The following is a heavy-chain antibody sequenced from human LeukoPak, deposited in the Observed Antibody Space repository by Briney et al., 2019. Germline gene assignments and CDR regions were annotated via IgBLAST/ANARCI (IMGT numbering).Heavy chain of an antibody. CDR3: AMVAPDGYHFDY. CDR1: GYTFTGYY. D-gene: IGHD5-12*01. V-gene: IGHV1-2*02. CDR2: INPNSGGT. Sequence: ASVKVSCKASGYTFTGYYMHWVRQAPGQGLEWMGWINPNSGGTNYAQKFQGRVTMTRDTSISTAYMELSSLRSEDTAVYYCAMVAPDGYHFDYWGQGTLVTVSS. J-gene: IGHJ4*02.